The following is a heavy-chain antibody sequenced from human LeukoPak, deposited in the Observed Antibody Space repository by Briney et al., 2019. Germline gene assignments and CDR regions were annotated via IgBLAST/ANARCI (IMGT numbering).Heavy chain of an antibody. CDR2: IGGSGGNI. Sequence: GGSLRLSCAASGFTFSSYAMNWVRQAPGKGLEWVSVIGGSGGNIYYADSVKGRFTISRDDSKNTLYLQMNSLRAEDTAVYYCAKANGNWNDRLFDYWGQGTLVTVSS. CDR1: GFTFSSYA. CDR3: AKANGNWNDRLFDY. V-gene: IGHV3-23*01. J-gene: IGHJ4*02. D-gene: IGHD1-20*01.